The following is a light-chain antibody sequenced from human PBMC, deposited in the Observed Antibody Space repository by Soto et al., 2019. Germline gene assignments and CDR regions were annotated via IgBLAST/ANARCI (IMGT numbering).Light chain of an antibody. V-gene: IGLV2-14*01. CDR3: SSYTSSSTLV. Sequence: QSVLTQPASVSGSPGQSITISCTGTSSDVGGYNYVSWYQRHPGKAPKLMIYDVSNRPSGVSNRFSGSKSGNTASLTISGLPAEDEADYYCSSYTSSSTLVFGGGTKLTVL. CDR1: SSDVGGYNY. CDR2: DVS. J-gene: IGLJ2*01.